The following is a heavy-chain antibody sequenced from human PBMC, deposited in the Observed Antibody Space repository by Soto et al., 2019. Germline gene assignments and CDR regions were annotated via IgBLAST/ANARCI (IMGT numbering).Heavy chain of an antibody. Sequence: PGGSLRLSCAASGFTFSSYSMNWVRQAPGKGLEWVSSISSSYIYYADSVKGRFTISRDNAKNSLYLQMNSLRAEDTAVYYCASIAVYCSGGSCYLNFDYWGQGTLVTVSS. CDR2: ISSSYI. CDR3: ASIAVYCSGGSCYLNFDY. V-gene: IGHV3-21*01. CDR1: GFTFSSYS. D-gene: IGHD2-15*01. J-gene: IGHJ4*02.